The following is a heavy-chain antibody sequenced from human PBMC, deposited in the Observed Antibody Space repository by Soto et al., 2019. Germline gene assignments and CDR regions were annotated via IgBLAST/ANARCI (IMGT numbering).Heavy chain of an antibody. CDR1: GDNVSSNSAA. D-gene: IGHD3-22*01. CDR3: SRERPFSSSRYYYFDF. Sequence: SQTLSLTCVISGDNVSSNSAAWNWIRQSPSRGLEWLGRTYYRSKWYNDYAVSVKSRITINPDTSKNQFSLQLNSVTPEDTAVYYCSRERPFSSSRYYYFDFCGQGKRITV. J-gene: IGHJ4*02. CDR2: TYYRSKWYN. V-gene: IGHV6-1*01.